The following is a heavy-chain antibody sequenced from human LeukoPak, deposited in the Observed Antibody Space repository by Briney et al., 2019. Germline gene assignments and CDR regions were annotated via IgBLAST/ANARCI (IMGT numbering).Heavy chain of an antibody. CDR2: IRGDGGDA. Sequence: GGSLRLSCAASGFTFSSAWMHWVRQAPGKGLVWVSRIRGDGGDANYADFVKGRYTISRDNAKSTLYLQMSGLGVEDTAVYYCVRDIVAGSGSYSDWGQGTLVTVSS. D-gene: IGHD3-10*01. J-gene: IGHJ4*02. V-gene: IGHV3-74*01. CDR3: VRDIVAGSGSYSD. CDR1: GFTFSSAW.